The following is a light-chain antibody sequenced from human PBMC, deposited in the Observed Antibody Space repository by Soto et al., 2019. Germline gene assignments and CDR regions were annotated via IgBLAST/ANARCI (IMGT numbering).Light chain of an antibody. CDR2: SNN. CDR1: SSNIGSNT. CDR3: AAWDASLNGPV. V-gene: IGLV1-44*01. Sequence: ALTQPPSASGAPGQRVTISCSGSSSNIGSNTVNWFQQLPGTAPKLLIYSNNQRPSGVPDRFSGSKSGTSASLAISGLQSEDEADYYCAAWDASLNGPVFGTGTKVTVL. J-gene: IGLJ1*01.